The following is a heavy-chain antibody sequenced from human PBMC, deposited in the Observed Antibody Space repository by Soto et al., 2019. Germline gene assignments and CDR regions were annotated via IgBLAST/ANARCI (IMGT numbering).Heavy chain of an antibody. CDR2: IYHSGST. V-gene: IGHV4-4*02. CDR3: ARGRWGGIVATIFFDY. J-gene: IGHJ4*02. Sequence: SETLSLTCTVSSATISSSYWWTWVRQPPEKGLEWIGEIYHSGSTNYNPSLKSRVTISVDTSKNQFSLKLSSVTAADTAVYYCARGRWGGIVATIFFDYWGQGTLVTVSS. CDR1: SATISSSYW. D-gene: IGHD5-12*01.